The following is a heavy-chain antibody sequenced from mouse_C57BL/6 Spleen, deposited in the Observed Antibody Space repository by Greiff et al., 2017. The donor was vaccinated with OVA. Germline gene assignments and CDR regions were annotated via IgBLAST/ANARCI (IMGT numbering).Heavy chain of an antibody. CDR2: INPNNGGT. CDR1: GYTFTDYN. CDR3: ARWRITTVVATDDY. J-gene: IGHJ2*01. Sequence: EVQLQQSGPELVKPGASVKMSCKASGYTFTDYNMHWVKQSHGKSLEWIGYINPNNGGTSYNQKFKGKATLTVNKSSSTAYMELRSLTSEDSAVYYCARWRITTVVATDDYWGQGTTLTVSS. D-gene: IGHD1-1*01. V-gene: IGHV1-22*01.